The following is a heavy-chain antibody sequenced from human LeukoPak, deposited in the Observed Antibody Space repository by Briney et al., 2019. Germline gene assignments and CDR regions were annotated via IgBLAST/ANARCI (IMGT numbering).Heavy chain of an antibody. V-gene: IGHV3-21*01. J-gene: IGHJ4*02. CDR1: GFTFSSYS. D-gene: IGHD1-26*01. CDR3: ARRSKWELPGSFDY. CDR2: ISSSSSYI. Sequence: GGSLRLSCAASGFTFSSYSMNWVRQALGKGLEWVSSISSSSSYIYYADSVKGRFTISRDNAKNSLYLQMNSLRAEDTAVYYCARRSKWELPGSFDYWGQGTLVTVSS.